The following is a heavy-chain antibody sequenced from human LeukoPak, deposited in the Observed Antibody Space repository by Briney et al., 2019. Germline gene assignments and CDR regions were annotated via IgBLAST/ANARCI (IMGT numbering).Heavy chain of an antibody. D-gene: IGHD3-10*01. CDR3: ARDRAHYGSGSGTRKFDP. Sequence: GGSLRLSCTASGFIFSTYWMSWVRQAPGKGLEWVANIKQDGSEKYYVDSLKGRFTISRDNAKNSLYLQMNSLRAEDTAVCYCARDRAHYGSGSGTRKFDPWGQGTLVTVSS. CDR1: GFIFSTYW. J-gene: IGHJ5*02. CDR2: IKQDGSEK. V-gene: IGHV3-7*01.